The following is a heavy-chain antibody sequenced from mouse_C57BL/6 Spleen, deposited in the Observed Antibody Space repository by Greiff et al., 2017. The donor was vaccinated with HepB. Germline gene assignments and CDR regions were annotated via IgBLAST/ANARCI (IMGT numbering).Heavy chain of an antibody. CDR2: INPNNGGT. CDR1: GYTFTDYN. CDR3: ARGRFAY. Sequence: VQLKESGPELVKPGASVKIPCKASGYTFTDYNMDWVKQSPGKSLEWIGDINPNNGGTIYNQKFKGKATLTVDKSSSTAYMELRSLTSEDTAVYYCARGRFAYWGQGTLVTVSA. J-gene: IGHJ3*01. V-gene: IGHV1-18*01.